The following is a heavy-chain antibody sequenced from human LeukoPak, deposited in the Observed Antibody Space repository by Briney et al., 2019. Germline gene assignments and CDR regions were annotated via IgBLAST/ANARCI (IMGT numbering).Heavy chain of an antibody. CDR1: GFTFSSYW. CDR2: IKQDGSEK. CDR3: AREGSGWSLDY. Sequence: PGGSLRLSCAASGFTFSSYWMSWVRQAPGKGLEWVANIKQDGSEKYYVDSVEGRFTISRDNAKNSLYLQMNSLRDEDTAVYYCAREGSGWSLDYWGQGTLVTVSS. V-gene: IGHV3-7*01. D-gene: IGHD6-19*01. J-gene: IGHJ4*02.